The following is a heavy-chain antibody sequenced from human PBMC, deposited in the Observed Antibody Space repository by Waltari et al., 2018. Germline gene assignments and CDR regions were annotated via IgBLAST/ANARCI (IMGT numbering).Heavy chain of an antibody. CDR2: INHGGTT. CDR1: GGSLSGYY. D-gene: IGHD3-3*01. CDR3: ARSSERDDFWSPFL. Sequence: QVQLQQWGAGLLKPSETLSLTCAVYGGSLSGYYLSWIRTSPEKGLEWIGEINHGGTTSYNPSLKKRVTMSVDASNIQISLHLRSVTAADTAVYYWARSSERDDFWSPFLWGQGTLVTVSS. V-gene: IGHV4-34*02. J-gene: IGHJ1*01.